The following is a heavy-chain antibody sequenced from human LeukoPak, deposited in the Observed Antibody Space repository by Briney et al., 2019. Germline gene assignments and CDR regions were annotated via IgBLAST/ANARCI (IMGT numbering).Heavy chain of an antibody. J-gene: IGHJ4*02. CDR1: GYTFTSYD. CDR3: AGDYSNYAHNFDY. CDR2: MNPNSGNT. V-gene: IGHV1-8*03. D-gene: IGHD4-11*01. Sequence: ASVKVSCKASGYTFTSYDINWVRQATGQGLEWMGWMNPNSGNTGYAQKFQGRVTITRNTSISTAYMELSSLRSEDTAVYYCAGDYSNYAHNFDYWGQGTLVTVSS.